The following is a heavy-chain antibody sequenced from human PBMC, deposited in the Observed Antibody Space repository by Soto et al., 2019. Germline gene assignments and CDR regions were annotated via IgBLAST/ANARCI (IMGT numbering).Heavy chain of an antibody. V-gene: IGHV4-39*01. CDR1: DGSVRSSAYY. Sequence: SETLSLTCSIIDGSVRSSAYYWGWIRQSPGKGLEWIGSIFFSGSTNYNPTFKSRVSISVDTSKNQFSLKLSSVTAADTAVYYCARHPYYYDRFDYWGQGTLVTVSS. D-gene: IGHD3-22*01. CDR2: IFFSGST. CDR3: ARHPYYYDRFDY. J-gene: IGHJ4*02.